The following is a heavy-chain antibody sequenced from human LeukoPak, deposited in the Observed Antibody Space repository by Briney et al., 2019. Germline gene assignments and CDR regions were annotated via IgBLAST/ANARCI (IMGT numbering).Heavy chain of an antibody. Sequence: PGGSLRLSCAASGFTFSSYSMNWVRQAPGKGLEWVSSISSSSSYIYYADSVKGRFTISRDNAKNSLYLQMNSLRAEDTAVYYCARGVWQQLLSGALDIWGQGTMVTVSS. CDR3: ARGVWQQLLSGALDI. V-gene: IGHV3-21*01. CDR2: ISSSSSYI. J-gene: IGHJ3*02. D-gene: IGHD6-13*01. CDR1: GFTFSSYS.